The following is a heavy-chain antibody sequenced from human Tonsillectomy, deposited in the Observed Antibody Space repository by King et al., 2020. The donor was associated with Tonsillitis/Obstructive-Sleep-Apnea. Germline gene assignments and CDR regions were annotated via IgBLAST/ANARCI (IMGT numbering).Heavy chain of an antibody. Sequence: VQLVESGGGLVQPGGSLRLSCAASGFTFSTYAMSWVRQAPGKGLEWGSAITGGNIYTNYADTVEGRFTISRANSDNTLYLQMNSRRAEDTAVYFCAKRSQPSSGYFDSWGQGTLVTVSS. J-gene: IGHJ4*02. CDR3: AKRSQPSSGYFDS. CDR1: GFTFSTYA. CDR2: ITGGNIYT. D-gene: IGHD3-3*01. V-gene: IGHV3-23*04.